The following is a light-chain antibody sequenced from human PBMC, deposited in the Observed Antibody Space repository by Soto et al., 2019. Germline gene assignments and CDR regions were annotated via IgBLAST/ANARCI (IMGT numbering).Light chain of an antibody. Sequence: QPVLTQPPSASGTPGQRVTISCSGSSSNIGTNTVIWYQQLPGAAPKLLIYSDNQRPSGVPDRFSGSKSGTSASLAISGLQSEDEADYYCAAWDVSLVVFGGGTK. CDR2: SDN. CDR1: SSNIGTNT. V-gene: IGLV1-44*01. J-gene: IGLJ2*01. CDR3: AAWDVSLVV.